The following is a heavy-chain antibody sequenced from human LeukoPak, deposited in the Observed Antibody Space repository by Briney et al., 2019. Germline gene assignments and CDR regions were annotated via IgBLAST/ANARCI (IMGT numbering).Heavy chain of an antibody. D-gene: IGHD5-18*01. V-gene: IGHV3-7*01. Sequence: GGSLRLSCAASGFTFRSYWLSWVRQAPGKGLEWVANIKQDGSEKYYVDSVKGRFTISRDNAKNSLYLHMNSLRAEDTAVYYCARGEGLDSYGVDYWGQGTLVTVSS. CDR1: GFTFRSYW. CDR3: ARGEGLDSYGVDY. J-gene: IGHJ4*02. CDR2: IKQDGSEK.